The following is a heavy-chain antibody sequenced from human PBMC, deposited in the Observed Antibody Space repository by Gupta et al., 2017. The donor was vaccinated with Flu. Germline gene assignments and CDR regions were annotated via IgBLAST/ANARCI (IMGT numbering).Heavy chain of an antibody. J-gene: IGHJ6*02. V-gene: IGHV1-46*01. Sequence: QVQLVQSGAEVKKPGASVKVSCKASGYTFTSYYMHWVRQAPGQGLEWMGIINPSGGSTSYAQKFQGRVTMTRDTSTSTVYMELSSRRSEDTAVYYCAREQLIPGRYYYYYYGMDVWGQGTTVTVSS. CDR1: GYTFTSYY. D-gene: IGHD6-6*01. CDR3: AREQLIPGRYYYYYYGMDV. CDR2: INPSGGST.